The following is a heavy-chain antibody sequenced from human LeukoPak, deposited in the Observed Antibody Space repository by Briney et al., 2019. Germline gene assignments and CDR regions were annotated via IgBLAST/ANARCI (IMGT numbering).Heavy chain of an antibody. CDR2: ISGSGGST. CDR3: AREAAEDILTGYYKKNGGYYYGMDV. J-gene: IGHJ6*02. D-gene: IGHD3-9*01. CDR1: GFTFSSYA. Sequence: PGGSLRLSCAASGFTFSSYAMSWVRQAPGKGLEWVTAISGSGGSTYYADSVKGRFTISRDSSKNTLYLQMNSLRAEDTAVYYCAREAAEDILTGYYKKNGGYYYGMDVWGQGTTVTVSS. V-gene: IGHV3-23*01.